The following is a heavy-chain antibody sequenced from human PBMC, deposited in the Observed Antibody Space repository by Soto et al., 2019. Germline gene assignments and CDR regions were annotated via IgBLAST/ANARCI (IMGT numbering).Heavy chain of an antibody. V-gene: IGHV3-23*01. Sequence: PGGSLRLSCAASGFTFSSYAMSWVRQAPGKGLEWVSAISGSGGSTYYADSVKGRFAISRDNSKNTLYLQMNSLRAEDTAVYYCAKDPKKGYSYGPIDYWGQGTLVTVSS. J-gene: IGHJ4*02. CDR2: ISGSGGST. CDR3: AKDPKKGYSYGPIDY. CDR1: GFTFSSYA. D-gene: IGHD5-18*01.